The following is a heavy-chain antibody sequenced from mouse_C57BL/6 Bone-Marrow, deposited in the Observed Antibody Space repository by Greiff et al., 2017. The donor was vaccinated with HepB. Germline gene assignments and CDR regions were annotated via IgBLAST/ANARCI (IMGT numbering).Heavy chain of an antibody. CDR3: ARLSGHYFDY. CDR2: ISYDGSN. V-gene: IGHV3-6*01. Sequence: DVQLQESGPGLVKPSQSLSLTCSVTGYSITSGYYWNWIRQFPGNKLEWMGYISYDGSNNYNPSLKNRISITRDTSKNQFFLKLNSVTTEDTATYYCARLSGHYFDYWGQGTTLTVSS. CDR1: GYSITSGYY. J-gene: IGHJ2*01. D-gene: IGHD3-2*02.